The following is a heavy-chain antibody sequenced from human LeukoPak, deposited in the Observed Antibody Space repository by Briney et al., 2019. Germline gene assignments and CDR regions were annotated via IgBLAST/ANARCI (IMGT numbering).Heavy chain of an antibody. D-gene: IGHD5-12*01. J-gene: IGHJ3*02. CDR2: ISGSGGST. CDR3: ARDLAPGWLPSEDAFDI. Sequence: PGGSLRLSCAASGFTFSSYAMSWVRQAPGKGLEWVSAISGSGGSTYYADSVKGRFTISRDNSKNTLYLQMNSLRAEDTAVYYCARDLAPGWLPSEDAFDIWGQGTMVTVSS. CDR1: GFTFSSYA. V-gene: IGHV3-23*01.